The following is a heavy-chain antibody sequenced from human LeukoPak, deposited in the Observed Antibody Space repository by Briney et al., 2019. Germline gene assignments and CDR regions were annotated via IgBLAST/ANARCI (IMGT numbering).Heavy chain of an antibody. Sequence: SETLSLTCTASGGSISSSCYYWGWIRQPPGKGLEWIGSIFYSGNTHYSPSLKSRVTISLDTSKTQFSLRLSSVTAADTAVYYCARLSVIPPNDAFDLWGQGTMVTVSS. J-gene: IGHJ3*01. CDR3: ARLSVIPPNDAFDL. CDR2: IFYSGNT. CDR1: GGSISSSCYY. D-gene: IGHD2-2*01. V-gene: IGHV4-39*07.